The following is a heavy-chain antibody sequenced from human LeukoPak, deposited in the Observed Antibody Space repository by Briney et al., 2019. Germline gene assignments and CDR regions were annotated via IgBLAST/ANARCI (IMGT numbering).Heavy chain of an antibody. Sequence: SETLSLTCTVSGGSISSYYWSWIRQPPGKGLEWIGYIYYSGSTNYNPSLKSRVTISVDTSKNQFSLKLSSVTAADTAVYYCARDRAVAGWWFDPWGQGTLVTVSS. V-gene: IGHV4-59*01. J-gene: IGHJ5*02. CDR1: GGSISSYY. D-gene: IGHD6-19*01. CDR3: ARDRAVAGWWFDP. CDR2: IYYSGST.